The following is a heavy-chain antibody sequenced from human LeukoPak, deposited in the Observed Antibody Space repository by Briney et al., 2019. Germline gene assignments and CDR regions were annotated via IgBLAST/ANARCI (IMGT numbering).Heavy chain of an antibody. Sequence: ASVKVSCKASGYTFTGYYMHWVRQAPGQGLEWMGWINPNSGGTNYAQKFQGRVTMTRDTSISTAYMELSRLRSDDTAVYYCARDLSIFGVVTTFDPWGRGTLVTVSS. D-gene: IGHD3-3*01. CDR3: ARDLSIFGVVTTFDP. CDR1: GYTFTGYY. J-gene: IGHJ5*02. CDR2: INPNSGGT. V-gene: IGHV1-2*02.